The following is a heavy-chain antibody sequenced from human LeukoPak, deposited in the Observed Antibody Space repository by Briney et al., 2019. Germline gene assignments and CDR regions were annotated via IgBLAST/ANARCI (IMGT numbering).Heavy chain of an antibody. CDR3: ARDSRLAPDY. J-gene: IGHJ4*02. V-gene: IGHV3-33*01. CDR1: GFTFSSYG. CDR2: IWYDGSNK. D-gene: IGHD4-11*01. Sequence: PGRSLRLSCAASGFTFSSYGMHWVRQAPGKGLEWVAVIWYDGSNKYYADSVKGRFTISRDNSKNTLYLQRNSLRAEDTAVYYCARDSRLAPDYWGQGTLVTVSS.